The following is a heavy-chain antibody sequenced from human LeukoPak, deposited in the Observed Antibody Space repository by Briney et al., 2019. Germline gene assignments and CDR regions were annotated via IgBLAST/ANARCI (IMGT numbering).Heavy chain of an antibody. D-gene: IGHD6-19*01. CDR2: IYYSGST. V-gene: IGHV4-59*08. CDR3: ATIGRQWLVPYFDY. CDR1: GGSISSYY. Sequence: SETLSLTCTVSGGSISSYYWSWIRQPPGKGLEWIGYIYYSGSTNYNPSLKSRVTISVDTSKNQFSLELSSVTAADTAVYYCATIGRQWLVPYFDYWGQGTLVTVSS. J-gene: IGHJ4*02.